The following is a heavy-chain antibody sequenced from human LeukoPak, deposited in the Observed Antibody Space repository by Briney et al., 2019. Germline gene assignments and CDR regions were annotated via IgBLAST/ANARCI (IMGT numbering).Heavy chain of an antibody. CDR3: ATGATGFDY. Sequence: KTSETLSLTCTVSGGSISSYYWSWIRQPPGKGLEWIGNIYYSGSTNYNPSLKSRVTISVDTSKNQFSLKLSSVTAADTAVYYCATGATGFDYWGQGTLVTVSS. CDR1: GGSISSYY. J-gene: IGHJ4*02. CDR2: IYYSGST. V-gene: IGHV4-59*01.